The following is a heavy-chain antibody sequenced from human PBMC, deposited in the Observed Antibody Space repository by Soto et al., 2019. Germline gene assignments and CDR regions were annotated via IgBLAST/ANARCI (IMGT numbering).Heavy chain of an antibody. CDR1: GFTISSYW. Sequence: GGSLRLSCVVSGFTISSYWMHWVRQAPGKGLVWVSRINGDGSSTNYADSVKGRFTISRDNARNSLYLQMNSLRAEDTAIYYCARYCSDITCHPNAFDIWGPGTLVTVSS. V-gene: IGHV3-74*01. CDR2: INGDGSST. J-gene: IGHJ3*02. D-gene: IGHD2-15*01. CDR3: ARYCSDITCHPNAFDI.